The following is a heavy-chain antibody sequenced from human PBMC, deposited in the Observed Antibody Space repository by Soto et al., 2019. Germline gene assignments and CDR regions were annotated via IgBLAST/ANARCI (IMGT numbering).Heavy chain of an antibody. J-gene: IGHJ4*02. CDR3: ARGRVDTVDSSGVYAY. CDR1: GGSFSAYY. Sequence: PSETLSLTCAVYGGSFSAYYWSWIRQPPGKGLEWIGKINHSGGTSYNPSLKSRVTISVDTSKSQFSLKLTSVTAADRAVYYCARGRVDTVDSSGVYAYWGQGPPAPAPQ. V-gene: IGHV4-34*01. D-gene: IGHD3-22*01. CDR2: INHSGGT.